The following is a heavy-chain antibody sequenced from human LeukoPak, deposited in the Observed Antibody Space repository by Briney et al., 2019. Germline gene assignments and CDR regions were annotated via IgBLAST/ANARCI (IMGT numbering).Heavy chain of an antibody. CDR3: ARGPPNWGFDY. D-gene: IGHD7-27*01. V-gene: IGHV1-8*01. J-gene: IGHJ4*02. CDR2: MSPNSGNT. CDR1: GYTFTSYD. Sequence: ASVKVSCKASGYTFTSYDIDWVRQATGQGLEWMGWMSPNSGNTGYAQKFQGRVTMTRNTFINTAYMELSSLRSEDTAVYYCARGPPNWGFDYWGPGTLVTVSS.